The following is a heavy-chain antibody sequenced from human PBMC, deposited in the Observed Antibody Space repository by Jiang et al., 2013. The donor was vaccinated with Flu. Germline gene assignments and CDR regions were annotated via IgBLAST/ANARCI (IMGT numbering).Heavy chain of an antibody. CDR3: ARHGLYGSGVLNWFDP. J-gene: IGHJ5*02. CDR1: GGSISSSSYY. V-gene: IGHV4-39*01. CDR2: IYYSGST. Sequence: TCTVSGGSISSSSYYWGWIRQPPGKGLEWIGNIYYSGSTYYNPSLKSRVTISVDTSKNQFSLRLSSVTAADTAVYYCARHGLYGSGVLNWFDPWGQGTLVTVSS. D-gene: IGHD3-10*01.